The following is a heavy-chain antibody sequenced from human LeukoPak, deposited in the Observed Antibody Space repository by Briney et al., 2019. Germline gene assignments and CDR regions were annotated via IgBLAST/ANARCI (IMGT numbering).Heavy chain of an antibody. J-gene: IGHJ4*02. V-gene: IGHV3-33*01. Sequence: GGSLRLSCAASGFTFSSYGMHWVRQAPGKGLEWVALIWYDGDNKYYADSVKGRFTISRDNSKNTLYLQMNSLRAEDTALYYCARQYCSGGDCYFFDWGQGTLVTVSS. CDR1: GFTFSSYG. CDR3: ARQYCSGGDCYFFD. CDR2: IWYDGDNK. D-gene: IGHD2-15*01.